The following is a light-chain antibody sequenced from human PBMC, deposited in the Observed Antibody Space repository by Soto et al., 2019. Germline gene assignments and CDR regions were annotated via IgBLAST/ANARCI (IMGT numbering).Light chain of an antibody. J-gene: IGKJ1*01. CDR3: QQYDSFSVT. V-gene: IGKV1-5*01. Sequence: DIQMTQSPSTLSASVGDTVTXXXXXSQRMSGWLAXXXXXXXKAPKLLIYDVSALKRGVPPRFSGSGSGTEFTLTISSLQPDDFATYYCQQYDSFSVTFGQGTKVDIK. CDR1: QRMSGW. CDR2: DVS.